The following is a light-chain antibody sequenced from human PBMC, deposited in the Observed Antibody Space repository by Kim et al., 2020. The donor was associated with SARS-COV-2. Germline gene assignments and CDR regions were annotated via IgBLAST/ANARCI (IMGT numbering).Light chain of an antibody. CDR2: GAS. V-gene: IGKV3-15*01. J-gene: IGKJ1*01. CDR1: HSISSN. Sequence: GSPGERATLSCRASHSISSNLAWYQQKRGQAPRLLIYGASTRATGTPARFSGSGSGTEFTLTISSLQSEDFAVYYCQQYSIWLWTFGQGTKVDIK. CDR3: QQYSIWLWT.